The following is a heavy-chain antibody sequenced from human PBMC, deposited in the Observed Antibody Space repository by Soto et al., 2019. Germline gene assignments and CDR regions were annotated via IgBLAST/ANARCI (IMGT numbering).Heavy chain of an antibody. J-gene: IGHJ4*02. CDR2: IYHSGST. CDR1: GGSISSGGYS. Sequence: PSETLSLTCAGSGGSISSGGYSWSWIRQPPGKGLEWIGYIYHSGSTYYNPSLKSRVTISVDTSKNQFSLKLSSVTAADTAVYYCAREHRWEISGYSFYDSWGQGTLVTV. CDR3: AREHRWEISGYSFYDS. D-gene: IGHD5-12*01. V-gene: IGHV4-30-2*01.